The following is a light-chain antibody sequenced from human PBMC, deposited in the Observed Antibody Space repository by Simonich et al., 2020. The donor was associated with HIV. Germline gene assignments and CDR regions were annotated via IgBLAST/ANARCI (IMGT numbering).Light chain of an antibody. J-gene: IGKJ2*01. CDR2: AAS. CDR3: QQSYSTPPYT. Sequence: DIQMTQSPSSLSASVGDRVTITCRASQSISSYLNWYQQKPGKAPKLLIYAASSLQRWVPSRFSGSGSGTDFTLTISSLQPEDFATYYCQQSYSTPPYTFGQGTKLEIK. V-gene: IGKV1-39*01. CDR1: QSISSY.